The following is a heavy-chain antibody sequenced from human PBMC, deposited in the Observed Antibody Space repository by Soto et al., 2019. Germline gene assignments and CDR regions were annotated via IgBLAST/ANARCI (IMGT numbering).Heavy chain of an antibody. D-gene: IGHD5-12*01. J-gene: IGHJ4*02. CDR3: ARDWNGYRDY. CDR1: GFTLSSYA. Sequence: GGSLRLSCAASGFTLSSYAMSWVRQAPGKGLEWVSAISGSGGSTYYADSVKGRFTISRDNSKNTLYLQTNSLRAEDTAVYYCARDWNGYRDYWGQGTLVTVSS. CDR2: ISGSGGST. V-gene: IGHV3-23*01.